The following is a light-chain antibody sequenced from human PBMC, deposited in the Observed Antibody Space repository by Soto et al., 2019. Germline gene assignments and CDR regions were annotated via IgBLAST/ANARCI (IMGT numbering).Light chain of an antibody. V-gene: IGKV3-20*01. J-gene: IGKJ5*01. CDR2: GVS. Sequence: EIVLTQSPGTLSLSPGERATLSCRASQSVTSNYLAWYQQKPGQAPRLLIYGVSSRATGIPDRFSGSGSGTDFTLTISRLESEDFAVYYCQHYGTSWITFGQGTDWRL. CDR1: QSVTSNY. CDR3: QHYGTSWIT.